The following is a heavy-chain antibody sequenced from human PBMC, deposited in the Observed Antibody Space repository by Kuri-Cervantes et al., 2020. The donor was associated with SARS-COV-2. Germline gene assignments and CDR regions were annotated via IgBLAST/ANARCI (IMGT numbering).Heavy chain of an antibody. CDR1: GFTFSSYS. CDR2: ISSSSSTT. J-gene: IGHJ6*03. V-gene: IGHV3-48*01. D-gene: IGHD3-22*01. Sequence: GESLKISCAASGFTFSSYSMNWVRQAPGKGLEWVSYISSSSSTTYYADSVKGRFTISRDNAKNSLYLQMNSLRAEDTAVYHCSRTYDSSGSLYYYYYMDVWGKGTTVTVSS. CDR3: SRTYDSSGSLYYYYYMDV.